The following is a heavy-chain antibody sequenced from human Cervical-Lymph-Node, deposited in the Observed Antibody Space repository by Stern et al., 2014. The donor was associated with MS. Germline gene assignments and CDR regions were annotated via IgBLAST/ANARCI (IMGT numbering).Heavy chain of an antibody. CDR3: ARGYCSGGSCSPPFGY. J-gene: IGHJ4*02. CDR1: GYTFTTYA. CDR2: INPYNGHT. V-gene: IGHV1-18*01. Sequence: QVQLLQPGGEVKKPGASVMVSCKASGYTFTTYAISWVRQAPGQGLEWMAWINPYNGHTNYAQKLQGRVTVTTDTSTSTAHMELRSLRSDDTAVYYCARGYCSGGSCSPPFGYWGQGTLVTVSS. D-gene: IGHD2-15*01.